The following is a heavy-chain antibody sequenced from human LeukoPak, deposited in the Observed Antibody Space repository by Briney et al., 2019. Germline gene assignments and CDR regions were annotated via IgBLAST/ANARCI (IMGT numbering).Heavy chain of an antibody. J-gene: IGHJ5*02. CDR3: ARAGGPYSSSFTNWFDP. D-gene: IGHD6-13*01. Sequence: SETLSLTCTVSGGSISSSSYYWGWIRQPPGKGLEWIGSIYYSGSTYYNTSLKSRVTISVDTSKNQFSLKLSSVTAADTAVYYCARAGGPYSSSFTNWFDPWGQGTLVTVSS. V-gene: IGHV4-39*07. CDR2: IYYSGST. CDR1: GGSISSSSYY.